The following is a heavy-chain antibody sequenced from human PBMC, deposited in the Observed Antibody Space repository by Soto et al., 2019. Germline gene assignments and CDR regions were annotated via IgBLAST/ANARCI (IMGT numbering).Heavy chain of an antibody. D-gene: IGHD3-10*01. CDR2: INGVNANT. Sequence: QVRLVQSGAEVKKPGASVTVSCKASGYTFTTYAIHWVRQAPGQRLEWMGWINGVNANTKYSDKFQGRVTITRNTSATTAYMELSSLRAEDTAVYYCARDYGSGIYNYWGQGTLVTVSS. CDR1: GYTFTTYA. V-gene: IGHV1-3*01. J-gene: IGHJ4*02. CDR3: ARDYGSGIYNY.